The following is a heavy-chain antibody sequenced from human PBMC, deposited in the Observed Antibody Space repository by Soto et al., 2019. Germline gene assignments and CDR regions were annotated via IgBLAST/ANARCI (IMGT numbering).Heavy chain of an antibody. CDR1: GFTFSSYA. Sequence: QVQLVESGGGVVQPGRSPRLSCAASGFTFSSYAMHWVRQAPGKGLEWVAVISYDGSNKYYTDSVKGRFTISRDNSKNTLYLQMNSLRGEDTAVYYCARRGYGMDVWGQGTTVTVSS. V-gene: IGHV3-30-3*01. J-gene: IGHJ6*02. CDR3: ARRGYGMDV. CDR2: ISYDGSNK.